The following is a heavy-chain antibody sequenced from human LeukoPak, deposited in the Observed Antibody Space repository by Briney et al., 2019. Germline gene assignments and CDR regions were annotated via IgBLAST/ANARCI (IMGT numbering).Heavy chain of an antibody. CDR3: ARVISYYYGSGSSRRDYFDY. CDR2: IYYSGST. CDR1: GGSISSYY. Sequence: SETLSLTCTVSGGSISSYYWSWIRQPPGKGLEWIGYIYYSGSTNYNPSLKSRVTISVDTSKNQFSLKLSSVAAADTAVYYCARVISYYYGSGSSRRDYFDYWGQGTLVTVSS. V-gene: IGHV4-59*01. D-gene: IGHD3-10*01. J-gene: IGHJ4*02.